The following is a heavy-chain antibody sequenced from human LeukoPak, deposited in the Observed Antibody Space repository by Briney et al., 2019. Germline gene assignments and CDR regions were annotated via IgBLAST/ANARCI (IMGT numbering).Heavy chain of an antibody. CDR3: AGCSGGSSNWFDP. CDR2: INHSGST. CDR1: SGSFSGYY. D-gene: IGHD2-15*01. J-gene: IGHJ5*02. Sequence: PSETLSLTCAVYSGSFSGYYWSWIRQSPGKGLEWIGEINHSGSTNYNPSLKSRVTISVDTSKNQFSLKLSSVTAADTAVYYCAGCSGGSSNWFDPWGQGTLVTVSS. V-gene: IGHV4-34*01.